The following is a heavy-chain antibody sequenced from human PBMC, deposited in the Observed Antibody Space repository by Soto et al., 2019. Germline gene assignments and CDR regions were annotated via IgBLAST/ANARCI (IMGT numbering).Heavy chain of an antibody. CDR1: GFTFPNYV. D-gene: IGHD1-7*01. J-gene: IGHJ6*01. V-gene: IGHV3-23*01. CDR3: AKENGESGTTYQGYYYYFDMDV. CDR2: IPGSGTGT. Sequence: PGGSLRLSCVASGFTFPNYVMSWVRQAPGKGLEWVSVIPGSGTGTYYADSVKGRFTVSRDNPKNTLYLQMSSLRAEDTAVYYCAKENGESGTTYQGYYYYFDMDVWGQGTTVTVSS.